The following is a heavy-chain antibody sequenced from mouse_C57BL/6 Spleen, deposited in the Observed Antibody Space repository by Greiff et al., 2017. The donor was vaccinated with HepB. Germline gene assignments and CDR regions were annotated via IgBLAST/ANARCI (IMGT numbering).Heavy chain of an antibody. D-gene: IGHD4-1*01. CDR2: IYPGDGDT. Sequence: VQLKESGPELVKPGASVKISCKASGYAFSSSWMNWVKQRPGKGLEWIGRIYPGDGDTNYNGKFKGKATLTADKSSSTAYMQLSSLTSEDSAVYFCARRAGTIFDYWGQGTTLTVSS. CDR3: ARRAGTIFDY. V-gene: IGHV1-82*01. CDR1: GYAFSSSW. J-gene: IGHJ2*01.